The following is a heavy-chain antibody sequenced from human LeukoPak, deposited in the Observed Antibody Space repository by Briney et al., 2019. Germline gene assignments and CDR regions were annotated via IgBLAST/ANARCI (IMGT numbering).Heavy chain of an antibody. J-gene: IGHJ6*03. Sequence: GASVKVSCKASGYTFTGYYMHWVRQAPGQGLEWMGWINPNNGDTIYAQNLQGRVTMTTDTSTSTAYMELRSLRSDDTAVYYCARVWELQNRFSYYYIDVWGKGTTVTVSS. CDR1: GYTFTGYY. D-gene: IGHD1-26*01. CDR3: ARVWELQNRFSYYYIDV. CDR2: INPNNGDT. V-gene: IGHV1-18*04.